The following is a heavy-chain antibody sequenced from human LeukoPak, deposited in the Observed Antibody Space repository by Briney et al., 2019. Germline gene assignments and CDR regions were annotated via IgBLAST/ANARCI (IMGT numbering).Heavy chain of an antibody. CDR2: IKSKTDGGTT. D-gene: IGHD3-22*01. J-gene: IGHJ4*02. CDR3: TTPARSGYYYDFDY. CDR1: GFTFSNAW. Sequence: GGSLRLSCAASGFTFSNAWMSWVRQAPGKGLEWVGRIKSKTDGGTTDYAAPVKGRFTISRDDSKNTLYLQMNSLKTEDTAVCYCTTPARSGYYYDFDYWGQGTLVTVSS. V-gene: IGHV3-15*01.